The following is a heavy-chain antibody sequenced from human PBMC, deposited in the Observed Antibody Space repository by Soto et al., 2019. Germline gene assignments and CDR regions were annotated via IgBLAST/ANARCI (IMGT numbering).Heavy chain of an antibody. CDR1: GGSISSGGYS. D-gene: IGHD2-15*01. Sequence: PSETLSLTCAVSGGSISSGGYSWSWIRQPPGKGLEWIGYIYHSGSTYYNPSLKSRVTISVDRSKNQFSLKLSSVTAADTAVYYCARYCSGGSCYLGWFDPWGQGTLVTVSS. J-gene: IGHJ5*02. CDR3: ARYCSGGSCYLGWFDP. V-gene: IGHV4-30-2*01. CDR2: IYHSGST.